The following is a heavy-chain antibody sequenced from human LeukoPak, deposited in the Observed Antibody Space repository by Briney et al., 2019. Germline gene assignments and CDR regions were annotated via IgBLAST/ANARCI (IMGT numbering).Heavy chain of an antibody. Sequence: SETLSLTCTVSGGSISSYYWSWIRQPPGKGLEWIGYIYYSGSTNYNPSLKSRVTISVDTSKNQFSLKLSSVTAADTAVYYCARAGLGSGRDFDYWGQGTLVTVSS. CDR1: GGSISSYY. J-gene: IGHJ4*02. D-gene: IGHD6-19*01. CDR3: ARAGLGSGRDFDY. V-gene: IGHV4-59*01. CDR2: IYYSGST.